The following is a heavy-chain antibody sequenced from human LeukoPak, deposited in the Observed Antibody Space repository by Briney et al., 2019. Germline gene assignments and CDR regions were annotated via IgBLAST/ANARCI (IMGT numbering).Heavy chain of an antibody. J-gene: IGHJ4*02. Sequence: PSGTLSLTCAVSGGSISSSNWWSWVRQPPGKGLEWIGEIYHSGSTNYNPSLKSRVTISVDTSKNQFSLKLSSVTAADTAVYYCATPGSGYGGDYFDYWGQGTLVTVSS. D-gene: IGHD5-12*01. V-gene: IGHV4-4*02. CDR1: GGSISSSNW. CDR3: ATPGSGYGGDYFDY. CDR2: IYHSGST.